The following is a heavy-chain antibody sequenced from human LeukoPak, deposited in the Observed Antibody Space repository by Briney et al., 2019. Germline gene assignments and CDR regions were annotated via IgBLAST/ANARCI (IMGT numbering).Heavy chain of an antibody. CDR2: IIPIFGTA. Sequence: ASLKVSCKASGGTFSSYAISWVRQAPGQGREWMGGIIPIFGTANYAQKFQGRVTITTDESTSTAYMELSSLRSDDTAVYYCARMRLGELSFDYWGQGTLVTVSS. J-gene: IGHJ4*02. CDR3: ARMRLGELSFDY. V-gene: IGHV1-69*05. CDR1: GGTFSSYA. D-gene: IGHD3-16*02.